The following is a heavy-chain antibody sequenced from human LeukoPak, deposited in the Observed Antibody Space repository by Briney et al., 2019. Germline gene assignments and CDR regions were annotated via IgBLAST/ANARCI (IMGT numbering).Heavy chain of an antibody. V-gene: IGHV3-23*01. CDR1: GFTFSSYS. J-gene: IGHJ4*02. CDR3: AKGIEMGAAAGTFDY. Sequence: GGSLRLSCAASGFTFSSYSMNWVRQAPGKGLEWVSAISGSGGSTYYADSVKGRFTISRDNSKNTLYLQMNSLRAEDTAVYYCAKGIEMGAAAGTFDYWGQGTLVTVSS. CDR2: ISGSGGST. D-gene: IGHD6-13*01.